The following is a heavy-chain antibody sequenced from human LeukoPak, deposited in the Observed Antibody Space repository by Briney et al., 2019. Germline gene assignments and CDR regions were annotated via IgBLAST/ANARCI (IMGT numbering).Heavy chain of an antibody. V-gene: IGHV1-2*02. Sequence: GASVKVSCKASGYTFTGYYMHWVRQAPGQGLGWMGWINPNSGGTNYAQKFQGRVIMTRDTSISTAYMELSRLRYDDAAVYYCAREPRVGFSRSFGYWGQGTLVTVSS. J-gene: IGHJ4*02. CDR2: INPNSGGT. CDR3: AREPRVGFSRSFGY. CDR1: GYTFTGYY. D-gene: IGHD2-2*01.